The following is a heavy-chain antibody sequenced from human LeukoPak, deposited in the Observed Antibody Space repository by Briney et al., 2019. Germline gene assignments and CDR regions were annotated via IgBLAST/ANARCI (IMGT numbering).Heavy chain of an antibody. D-gene: IGHD4-17*01. V-gene: IGHV3-15*01. Sequence: PGGSLRLSCAASGFTFRNAWMSWVRQAPGKGLEWVGRTKSKTDGGTTDYAAPVKGRFTISRDDSKNSLYLQMNSLRVEDTAVYYCAKAQLRVTTGIDNWGQGTLVTVSS. CDR3: AKAQLRVTTGIDN. J-gene: IGHJ4*02. CDR2: TKSKTDGGTT. CDR1: GFTFRNAW.